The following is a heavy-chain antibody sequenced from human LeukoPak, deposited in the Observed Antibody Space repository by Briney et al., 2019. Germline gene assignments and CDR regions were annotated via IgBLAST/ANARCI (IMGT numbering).Heavy chain of an antibody. CDR3: ASHFNYYDSSGYFSHFDY. V-gene: IGHV1-2*02. CDR2: INPNSGGT. Sequence: ASVKVSCKASGYTFTGYYMRWVRQAPGQGLEWMGWINPNSGGTNYAQKFQGRVTMTRDTSISTAYMELSRLRSDDTAVYYCASHFNYYDSSGYFSHFDYWGQGTLVTVSS. J-gene: IGHJ4*02. CDR1: GYTFTGYY. D-gene: IGHD3-22*01.